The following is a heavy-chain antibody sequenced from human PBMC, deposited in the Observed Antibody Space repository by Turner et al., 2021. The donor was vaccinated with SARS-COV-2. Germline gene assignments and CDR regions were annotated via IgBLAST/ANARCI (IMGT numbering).Heavy chain of an antibody. CDR1: GLTFSSYG. CDR3: AKQLGLYSNPMYYFDY. CDR2: ISYDGNNK. D-gene: IGHD4-4*01. J-gene: IGHJ4*02. Sequence: QVQLVESGGGVVQPGRSLRLSCAASGLTFSSYGMHWVRQAQGKGLEWVAVISYDGNNKYYADSVKGRFTISRDNSKNTLYLQMNSLRAEDTAVYYCAKQLGLYSNPMYYFDYWGQGTLVTVSS. V-gene: IGHV3-30*18.